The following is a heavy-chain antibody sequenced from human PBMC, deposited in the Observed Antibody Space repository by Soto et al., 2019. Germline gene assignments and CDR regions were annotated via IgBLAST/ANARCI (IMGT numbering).Heavy chain of an antibody. V-gene: IGHV1-69*02. D-gene: IGHD4-17*01. CDR3: ASGSSTVTNWFDP. CDR1: GGTFSSYT. J-gene: IGHJ5*02. CDR2: IVLILGIT. Sequence: QVQLVQSGAEVKKPGSSVKVSCKASGGTFSSYTISWVRQAPGQGLEWMGRIVLILGITNYAQKFQGRVTITADKSTSTVDMELSSLRSEDTAVYYGASGSSTVTNWFDPGGQGTLVTVSS.